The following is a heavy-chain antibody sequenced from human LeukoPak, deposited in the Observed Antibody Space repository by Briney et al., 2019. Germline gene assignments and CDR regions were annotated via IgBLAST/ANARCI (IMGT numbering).Heavy chain of an antibody. D-gene: IGHD3-10*01. Sequence: GGSLRLSCAASGFTFSSNYMSWVRQAPGKGLEWVSIIYSGGSTYSADSVKGRFNISRDNSKNTLYLQMNSLRAEDTAVYYCASGSGSYRTPYYYMDVWGKGTTVTVSS. J-gene: IGHJ6*03. CDR1: GFTFSSNY. V-gene: IGHV3-53*01. CDR2: IYSGGST. CDR3: ASGSGSYRTPYYYMDV.